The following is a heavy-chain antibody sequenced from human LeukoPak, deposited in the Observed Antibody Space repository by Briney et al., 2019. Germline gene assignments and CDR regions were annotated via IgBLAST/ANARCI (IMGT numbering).Heavy chain of an antibody. V-gene: IGHV4-4*07. CDR2: IYTSGST. CDR1: GGSINSYY. Sequence: SETLSLTCTVSGGSINSYYWSWIQQPAGKGLEWIGRIYTSGSTNYNPSLKSRVTMSVDTSKNQFSLKLSSVTAADTAVYYCARDGSGQRAFDIWGQVTMVTVSS. D-gene: IGHD3-3*01. J-gene: IGHJ3*02. CDR3: ARDGSGQRAFDI.